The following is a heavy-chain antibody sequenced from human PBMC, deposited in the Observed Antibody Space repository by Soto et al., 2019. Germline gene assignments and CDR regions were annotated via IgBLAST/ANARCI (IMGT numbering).Heavy chain of an antibody. V-gene: IGHV3-23*01. Sequence: GGSLRLSCAASGFTFSSYAMSWVRQAPGKGLEWVSAISGSGGSTYYADSVKGRFTISRDNSKNTLYLQMNSLRAEDTAVYYCARYDFWSGYYIGGFDYWGQGTLVTVSS. J-gene: IGHJ4*02. CDR3: ARYDFWSGYYIGGFDY. CDR1: GFTFSSYA. D-gene: IGHD3-3*01. CDR2: ISGSGGST.